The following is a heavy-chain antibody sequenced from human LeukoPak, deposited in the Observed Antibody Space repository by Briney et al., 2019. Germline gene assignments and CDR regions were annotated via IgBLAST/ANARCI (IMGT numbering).Heavy chain of an antibody. CDR3: ARFSISSGWYGIGAFDI. V-gene: IGHV3-66*01. J-gene: IGHJ3*02. CDR1: GFTVSSNY. Sequence: GGSLRLSCAASGFTVSSNYMSWVRQAPGKGLEWVSVIYSGGSTYYADSVKGRFTISRDNSKNTLYLQMNSLRAEDTAVYYCARFSISSGWYGIGAFDIWGQGTMVTVSS. CDR2: IYSGGST. D-gene: IGHD6-19*01.